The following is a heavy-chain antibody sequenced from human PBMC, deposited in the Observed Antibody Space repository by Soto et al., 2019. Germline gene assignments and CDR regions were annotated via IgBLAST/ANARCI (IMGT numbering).Heavy chain of an antibody. CDR2: IKSKTDGGTT. V-gene: IGHV3-15*01. CDR3: TTEQYYDISKPRDYYYYMDV. J-gene: IGHJ6*03. D-gene: IGHD3-9*01. Sequence: GGSLRLSCAASGFTFSNAWMSWVRQAPGKGLEWVGRIKSKTDGGTTDYAAPVKGRFTISRDDSKNTLYLQMNSLKTEDTAVYYCTTEQYYDISKPRDYYYYMDVWGKGTTVTVSS. CDR1: GFTFSNAW.